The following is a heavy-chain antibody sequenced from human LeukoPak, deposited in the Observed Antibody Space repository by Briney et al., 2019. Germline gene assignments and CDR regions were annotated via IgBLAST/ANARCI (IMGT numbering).Heavy chain of an antibody. CDR2: VSRSASYT. Sequence: GGSLRLSCAASGFTFSNYAMSWVRQAPGKGLEWVSTVSRSASYTYYADSVRGRFTISRENAKNTLFLQVNSLRAEDTAVYYCAREFSSGWTHFDYWGQGTLVTVSS. CDR1: GFTFSNYA. CDR3: AREFSSGWTHFDY. J-gene: IGHJ4*02. D-gene: IGHD6-19*01. V-gene: IGHV3-23*01.